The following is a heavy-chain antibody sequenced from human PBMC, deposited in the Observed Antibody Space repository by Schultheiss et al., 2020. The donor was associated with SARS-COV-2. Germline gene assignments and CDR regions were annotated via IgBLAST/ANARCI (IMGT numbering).Heavy chain of an antibody. CDR2: INSDGSST. V-gene: IGHV3-74*01. CDR3: ARGSAYSSSWDSDY. Sequence: GGSLRLSCAASGFTFSSYWMSWVRQAPGKGLEWVSRINSDGSSTSYADSVKGRFTISRDNAKNTLYLQMNSLRAEDTAVYYCARGSAYSSSWDSDYWGQGTLVTVSS. D-gene: IGHD6-13*01. CDR1: GFTFSSYW. J-gene: IGHJ4*02.